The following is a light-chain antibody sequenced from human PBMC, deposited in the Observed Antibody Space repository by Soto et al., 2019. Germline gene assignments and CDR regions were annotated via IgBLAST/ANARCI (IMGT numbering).Light chain of an antibody. CDR2: GAS. J-gene: IGKJ2*01. Sequence: EIVLTQSPGTLSLSPGERATLSCRASQSVSSSYLAWYQQKPGQAPRRLIYGASSRATGIPDRFSGSGSGTDLTLTISRLEPEDFAVYYCQQYGSSPQTFGQGTKLEIK. CDR3: QQYGSSPQT. CDR1: QSVSSSY. V-gene: IGKV3-20*01.